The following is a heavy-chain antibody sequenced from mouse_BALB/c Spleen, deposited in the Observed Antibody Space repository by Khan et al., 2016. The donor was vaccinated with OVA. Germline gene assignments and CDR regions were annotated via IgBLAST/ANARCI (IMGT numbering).Heavy chain of an antibody. CDR3: ARSIMAN. CDR2: ISYSGST. J-gene: IGHJ2*01. CDR1: GYSITSDYA. V-gene: IGHV3-2*02. Sequence: EVQLQESGPGLVKPSQSLSLTCTVTGYSITSDYAWNWIRQFPGNKLEWMGYISYSGSTSYNPSFKSRISITRDTSKNQFFLQLNSATTEDTAAYYCARSIMANWGQGTTLTVSS.